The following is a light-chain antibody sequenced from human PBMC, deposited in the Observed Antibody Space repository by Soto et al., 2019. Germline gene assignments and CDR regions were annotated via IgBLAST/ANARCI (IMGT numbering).Light chain of an antibody. CDR3: QQYRNLPPLYT. CDR1: RDIRNY. CDR2: DAS. V-gene: IGKV1-33*01. J-gene: IGKJ2*01. Sequence: DVQMTQSPSSLAASVGDRVTITCQASRDIRNYLNWYQQKPGKAPHLLIYDASNLMPGVPSRFSGRGSGTEFSFTISSLQPEDIATYYCQQYRNLPPLYTFGQGTKLEIK.